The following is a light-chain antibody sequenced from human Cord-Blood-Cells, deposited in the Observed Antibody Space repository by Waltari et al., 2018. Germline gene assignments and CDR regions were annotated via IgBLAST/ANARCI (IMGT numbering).Light chain of an antibody. CDR2: EGS. CDR1: SSDVGSYNL. J-gene: IGLJ3*02. Sequence: QSALTQPASVSGSPGQSITISCTGTSSDVGSYNLVSWSQQHPGKAPKLMIYEGSKRPSGFSKRCSGSKSGNTASLTISGLQAEDEADYYCCSYAGSSTYWVFGGGTKLTVL. V-gene: IGLV2-23*01. CDR3: CSYAGSSTYWV.